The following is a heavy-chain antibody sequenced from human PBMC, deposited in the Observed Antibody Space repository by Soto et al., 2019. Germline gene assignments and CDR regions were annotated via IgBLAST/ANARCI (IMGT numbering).Heavy chain of an antibody. CDR3: ARGREYYYDSSGNYYYHYGMDV. D-gene: IGHD3-22*01. Sequence: ASVKVYCKASGYTFTNYGISWVRQAPGQGLEWMGWISGYNGNTKYAQKFQGRVTMTTDTPTNTAYMELRSLRSDDTAVYYCARGREYYYDSSGNYYYHYGMDVWGQGTTVTVSS. V-gene: IGHV1-18*04. J-gene: IGHJ6*02. CDR2: ISGYNGNT. CDR1: GYTFTNYG.